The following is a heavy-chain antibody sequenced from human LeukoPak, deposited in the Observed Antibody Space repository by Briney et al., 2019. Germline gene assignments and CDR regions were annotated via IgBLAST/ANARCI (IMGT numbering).Heavy chain of an antibody. CDR3: ARKNVAVVAATLLNYFDY. J-gene: IGHJ4*02. V-gene: IGHV4-59*08. D-gene: IGHD2-15*01. CDR1: DDSITMYY. Sequence: SETLSLTCSVSDDSITMYYWTWIRQPPGKGLEWIGYVDHTGSTNFNPSLNGRVSISRDTSKNLFSLKLSSVTAADTAVYYCARKNVAVVAATLLNYFDYWGQGTLVTVSS. CDR2: VDHTGST.